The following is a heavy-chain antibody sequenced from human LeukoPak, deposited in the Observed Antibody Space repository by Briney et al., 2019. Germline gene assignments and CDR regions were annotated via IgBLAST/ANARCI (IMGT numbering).Heavy chain of an antibody. CDR2: IYTSGSI. V-gene: IGHV4-4*07. J-gene: IGHJ4*02. Sequence: SETLSLTCTVSGGSISSYYWSWIRQPAGKGLEWIGRIYTSGSINYNPSLKSRVTMSVDTSKNQFSLKLSSVTAADTAVYYCARESLGYCSGGSCPYYFDYWGQGTLVTVSS. D-gene: IGHD2-15*01. CDR3: ARESLGYCSGGSCPYYFDY. CDR1: GGSISSYY.